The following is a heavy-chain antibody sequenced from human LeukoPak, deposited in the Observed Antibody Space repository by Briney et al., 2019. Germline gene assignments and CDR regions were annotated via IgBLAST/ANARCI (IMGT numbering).Heavy chain of an antibody. J-gene: IGHJ4*02. D-gene: IGHD3-16*01. Sequence: ASVKVSCKASGYTFTSYYMHWVRQAPGQGLEWMGIINPSGGSTSYAQKFQGRVTMTRDTSTSTVYMELSGLRSEDTAVYYCAVEVGGNRFSFDYWGQGTLVTVSS. V-gene: IGHV1-46*01. CDR3: AVEVGGNRFSFDY. CDR1: GYTFTSYY. CDR2: INPSGGST.